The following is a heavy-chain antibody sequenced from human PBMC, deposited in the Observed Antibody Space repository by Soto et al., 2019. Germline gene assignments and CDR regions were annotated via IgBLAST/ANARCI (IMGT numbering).Heavy chain of an antibody. V-gene: IGHV1-2*02. CDR3: VRIMTTVTTGELDP. CDR1: GYTFTGYY. Sequence: GASVKVSCKASGYTFTGYYMHWFRQAPGQGLEWMGWINPNSGATNIAQKFQGRITMTRDTSIGTAYMELSSLRSYDTAVYYCVRIMTTVTTGELDPWGQGTLVTVSS. D-gene: IGHD4-17*01. J-gene: IGHJ5*02. CDR2: INPNSGAT.